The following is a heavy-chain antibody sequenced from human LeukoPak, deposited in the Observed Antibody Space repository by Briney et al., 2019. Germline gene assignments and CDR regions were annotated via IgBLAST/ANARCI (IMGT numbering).Heavy chain of an antibody. CDR1: GFTFSDYY. D-gene: IGHD6-19*01. CDR2: INSSGSTI. Sequence: GGSLSLSCEASGFTFSDYYMSWLRQAPGKGLEWVSYINSSGSTIYYADSVKDRFTITRDHAKNSLYLQMNSLRAEDTAVYYCARDREYSSGKGVPSDPWGQGTLVTV. V-gene: IGHV3-11*04. J-gene: IGHJ5*02. CDR3: ARDREYSSGKGVPSDP.